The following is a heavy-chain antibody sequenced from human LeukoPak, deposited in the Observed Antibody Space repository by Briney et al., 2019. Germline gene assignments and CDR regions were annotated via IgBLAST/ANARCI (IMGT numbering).Heavy chain of an antibody. Sequence: GASVKVSCKASGYTFTSYYMHWVRQAPGQGLEWMGGIIPIFGTANYAQKFQGRVTITADESTSTAYMELSSLRSEDTAVYYCARVHHDSSGYYGYWGQGTLVTVSS. V-gene: IGHV1-69*13. CDR3: ARVHHDSSGYYGY. CDR2: IIPIFGTA. CDR1: GYTFTSYY. D-gene: IGHD3-22*01. J-gene: IGHJ4*02.